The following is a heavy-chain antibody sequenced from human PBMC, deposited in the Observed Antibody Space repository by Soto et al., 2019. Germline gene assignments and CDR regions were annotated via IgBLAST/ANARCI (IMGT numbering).Heavy chain of an antibody. CDR3: ARDTGYYYYYGMDV. Sequence: QPGGSLRLSCAASGFTVSSNYMSWVRQAPGKGLEWVSVIYSGGSTYYADSVKGRFTISRDNSKNTLYLQMNSLRAEDTAVYYCARDTGYYYYYGMDVWGQGTTVTVSS. V-gene: IGHV3-53*01. CDR2: IYSGGST. CDR1: GFTVSSNY. J-gene: IGHJ6*02.